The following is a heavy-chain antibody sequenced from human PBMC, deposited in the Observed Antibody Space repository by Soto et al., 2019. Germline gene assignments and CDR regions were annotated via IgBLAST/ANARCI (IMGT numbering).Heavy chain of an antibody. J-gene: IGHJ4*02. Sequence: GGSLRLSCASSGFTFSTYTMNWVRHVPGKGLEWVSSSNGRGNYIYYAESVKGRFTISRDNAKNSLYLQMDRLRAEDTALYCCVIEDGKVGTNSAFDYWGLGALVTVSS. V-gene: IGHV3-21*01. CDR3: VIEDGKVGTNSAFDY. D-gene: IGHD1-26*01. CDR1: GFTFSTYT. CDR2: SNGRGNYI.